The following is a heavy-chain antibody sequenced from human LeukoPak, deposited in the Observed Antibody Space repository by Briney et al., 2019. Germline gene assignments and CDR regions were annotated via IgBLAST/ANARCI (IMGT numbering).Heavy chain of an antibody. D-gene: IGHD3-3*01. J-gene: IGHJ4*02. CDR3: AGGEYDFWSGYYLGGLY. CDR1: GFTFSSYG. V-gene: IGHV3-33*01. CDR2: IWYDGSNK. Sequence: GGSLRLSCAASGFTFSSYGMHWVRQSPGKGLEWVAVIWYDGSNKYYADSVKGRFTISRDNSKNTLYLQMNSLRAEDTAVYYCAGGEYDFWSGYYLGGLYWGQGTLVTVSS.